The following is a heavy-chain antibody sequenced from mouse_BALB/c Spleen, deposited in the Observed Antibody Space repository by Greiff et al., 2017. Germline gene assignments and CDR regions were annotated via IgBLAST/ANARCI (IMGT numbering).Heavy chain of an antibody. Sequence: EVKLVESGGGLVQPGGSRKLSCAASGFTFSSFGMHWVRQAPEKGLEWVAYISSGSSTIYYADTVKGRFTISRDNPKNTLFLQMTSLRSEDTAMYYCARRGASDAMDYWGQGTSVTVSS. CDR3: ARRGASDAMDY. CDR2: ISSGSSTI. CDR1: GFTFSSFG. V-gene: IGHV5-17*02. J-gene: IGHJ4*01.